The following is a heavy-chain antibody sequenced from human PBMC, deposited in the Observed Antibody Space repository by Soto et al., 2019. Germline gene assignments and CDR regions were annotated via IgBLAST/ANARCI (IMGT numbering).Heavy chain of an antibody. CDR3: ARVQGKALHAFDF. CDR1: GFTFSIYV. V-gene: IGHV3-23*01. Sequence: EVQLLESGGGLVQPGGSLRLTCAASGFTFSIYVMTWVRQAPGKGLEWVSAVSGSAGSTYYADSVKGRFSISRDNSKNTLYLQMNGLTADDMAVYYCARVQGKALHAFDFWGHGTIVTVSS. D-gene: IGHD3-10*01. CDR2: VSGSAGST. J-gene: IGHJ3*01.